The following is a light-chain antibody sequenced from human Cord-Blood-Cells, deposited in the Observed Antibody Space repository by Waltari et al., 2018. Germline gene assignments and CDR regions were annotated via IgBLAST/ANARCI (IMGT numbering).Light chain of an antibody. CDR2: KAS. Sequence: DIQMTQSPSTLSASVGDRVTITCRASQSISSWLAWYQQKPGKAPKLLIYKASSLESGVPSRFSSSGSGTEFTLTISSLQPDDFATYYCQQYNSYLFTFGPGTKVDIK. CDR1: QSISSW. J-gene: IGKJ3*01. V-gene: IGKV1-5*03. CDR3: QQYNSYLFT.